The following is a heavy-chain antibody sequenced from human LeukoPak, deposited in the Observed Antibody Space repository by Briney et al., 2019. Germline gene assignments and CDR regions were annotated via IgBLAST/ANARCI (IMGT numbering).Heavy chain of an antibody. V-gene: IGHV3-7*01. CDR2: INKDGSDK. J-gene: IGHJ4*02. CDR1: GFTFSSYW. Sequence: PGGSLRLSCATSGFTFSSYWMAWVRQAPGKGLEWVASINKDGSDKYYVDSVNGRFTISRDNAKNSVSLQMGSLRAEDTAVYYCARGSLDYWGQGALVTVS. CDR3: ARGSLDY.